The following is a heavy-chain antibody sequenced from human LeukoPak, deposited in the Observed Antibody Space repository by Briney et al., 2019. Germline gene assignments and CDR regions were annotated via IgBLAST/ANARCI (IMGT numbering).Heavy chain of an antibody. CDR1: GYTFTSYD. CDR2: MNPNSGNT. Sequence: ASVKVSCKASGYTFTSYDINWVRQATGQGLEWMGWMNPNSGNTGYAQKFRGRVTMTRNTSISTAYMELSSLRSEDTAVYYCSSGSYYPFDYWGQGTLVTVSS. D-gene: IGHD3-10*01. V-gene: IGHV1-8*01. CDR3: SSGSYYPFDY. J-gene: IGHJ4*02.